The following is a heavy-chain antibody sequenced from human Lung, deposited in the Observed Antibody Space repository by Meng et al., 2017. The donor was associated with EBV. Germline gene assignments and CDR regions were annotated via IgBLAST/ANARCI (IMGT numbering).Heavy chain of an antibody. V-gene: IGHV2-5*02. CDR3: AQRIDGSGSFHT. Sequence: QITLKESGPTLVKTTQTLTLTCTVSGFSLNSFGVGVGWIRQPPGKALEWLALIYWDDDKRYSPSLNPRLTITKDTSRNQVVLTVANVDPVDTATYFCAQRIDGSGSFHTWSPGTLVTVSS. D-gene: IGHD3-10*01. CDR2: IYWDDDK. CDR1: GFSLNSFGVG. J-gene: IGHJ5*02.